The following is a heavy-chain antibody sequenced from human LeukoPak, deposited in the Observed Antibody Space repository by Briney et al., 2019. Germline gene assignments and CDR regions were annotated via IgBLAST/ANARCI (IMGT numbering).Heavy chain of an antibody. D-gene: IGHD4-17*01. V-gene: IGHV3-30-3*01. CDR2: ISYDGSNK. J-gene: IGHJ4*02. CDR1: GFTFSSYA. Sequence: GRSLRLSCAASGFTFSSYAMHWVRQAPGKGLEWVAVISYDGSNKYYADSVKGRFTISRDNPKNTLYLQMNSLRAEDTAVYYCATSQFTVRYYFDYWGQGTLVTVSS. CDR3: ATSQFTVRYYFDY.